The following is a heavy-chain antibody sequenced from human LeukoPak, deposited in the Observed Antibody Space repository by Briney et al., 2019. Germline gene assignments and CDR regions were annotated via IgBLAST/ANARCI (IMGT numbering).Heavy chain of an antibody. Sequence: SETLSLTCAVYGGSFSGYYWSWIRQPPAKGLEWIGAINHSGSTNYNPSLKSRVTISVDTSKNQFSLKLSSVTAADTAVYYCARGAIVVVVAAKKGNWFVPWGQGTLVTVSS. CDR2: INHSGST. D-gene: IGHD2-15*01. V-gene: IGHV4-34*01. CDR1: GGSFSGYY. CDR3: ARGAIVVVVAAKKGNWFVP. J-gene: IGHJ5*02.